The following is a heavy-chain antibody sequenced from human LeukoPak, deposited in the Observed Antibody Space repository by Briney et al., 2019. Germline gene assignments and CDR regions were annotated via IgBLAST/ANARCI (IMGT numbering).Heavy chain of an antibody. CDR3: ASLNWNDRDY. CDR2: IYYSRST. D-gene: IGHD1-1*01. Sequence: SQTLSLTCTVSGGSISSYYWSWIRQPPGKRLEWIGGIYYSRSTNSNPSPKSPVTISVDTSKNQFSLKLSSVTPAHTAVYHCASLNWNDRDYWGQGTLVTVSS. J-gene: IGHJ4*02. V-gene: IGHV4-59*01. CDR1: GGSISSYY.